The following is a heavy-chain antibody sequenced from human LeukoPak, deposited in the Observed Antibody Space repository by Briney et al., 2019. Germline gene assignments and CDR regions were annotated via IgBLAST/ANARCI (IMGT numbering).Heavy chain of an antibody. CDR3: ASAYYYDSSGYYLPYYYYGMDV. Sequence: PSETLSLTCTVSGGSVSSGSYYWSWIRQPPGKGLEWIGYIYYSGSTNYNPSLKSRVTISVDTSKNQFSLKLSSVTAADTAVYYCASAYYYDSSGYYLPYYYYGMDVWGQGTTVTVSS. J-gene: IGHJ6*02. D-gene: IGHD3-22*01. V-gene: IGHV4-61*01. CDR2: IYYSGST. CDR1: GGSVSSGSYY.